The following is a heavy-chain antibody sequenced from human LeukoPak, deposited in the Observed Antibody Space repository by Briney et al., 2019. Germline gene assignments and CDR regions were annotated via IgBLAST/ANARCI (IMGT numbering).Heavy chain of an antibody. Sequence: ESSPTLVNPPQPRTLTCTFSGFSLSTSGVGVGWIRQPPEKALEWLALIDWDDDKRYSPSLKSRLTITKDTSKTQVVLTMTNMDPVDTATYYCAHRLGFYGSGINGMDVWGKGTTVTVSS. D-gene: IGHD3-10*01. V-gene: IGHV2-5*02. CDR2: IDWDDDK. CDR3: AHRLGFYGSGINGMDV. J-gene: IGHJ6*04. CDR1: GFSLSTSGVG.